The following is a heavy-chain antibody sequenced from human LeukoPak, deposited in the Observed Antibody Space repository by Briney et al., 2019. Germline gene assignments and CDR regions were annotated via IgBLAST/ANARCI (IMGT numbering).Heavy chain of an antibody. CDR3: ARDRSNNWFDP. Sequence: PSGTLSLTCTVSGGSISSYYWSWIRQPAGKGLEWIGRIYTSGSTNYNLSLKSRVTMSVDTSKNQFSLKLSSVTAADTAVYYCARDRSNNWFDPWGQGTLVTVSS. CDR1: GGSISSYY. CDR2: IYTSGST. D-gene: IGHD4-11*01. J-gene: IGHJ5*02. V-gene: IGHV4-4*07.